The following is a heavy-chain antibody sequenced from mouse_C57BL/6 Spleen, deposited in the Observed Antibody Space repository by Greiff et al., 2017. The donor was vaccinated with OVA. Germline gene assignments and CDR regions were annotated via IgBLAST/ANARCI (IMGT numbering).Heavy chain of an antibody. Sequence: QVHVKQSGPELVKPGASVKISCKASGYTFTDYYINWVKQRPGQGLEWIGWIYPGSGNTKYNEKFKGKATLTVDTSSSTAYMQLSSLTSEDSAVYFCARSWDLYAMDYWGQGTSVTVSS. CDR2: IYPGSGNT. CDR3: ARSWDLYAMDY. CDR1: GYTFTDYY. V-gene: IGHV1-84*01. D-gene: IGHD4-1*01. J-gene: IGHJ4*01.